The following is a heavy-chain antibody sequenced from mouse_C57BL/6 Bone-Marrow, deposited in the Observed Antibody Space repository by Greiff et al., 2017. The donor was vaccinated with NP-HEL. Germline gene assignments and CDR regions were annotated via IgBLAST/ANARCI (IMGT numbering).Heavy chain of an antibody. J-gene: IGHJ4*01. Sequence: VQLKESGGDLVKPGGSLKLSCAASGFTFSSYGMSWVRQTPDKRLEWVATISSGGSYTYYPDSVKGRFTISRDNAKNTLYLQMSSLKSEDTAMYYCARWLLPYYYAMDYWGQGTSVTVSS. CDR2: ISSGGSYT. D-gene: IGHD2-3*01. CDR3: ARWLLPYYYAMDY. CDR1: GFTFSSYG. V-gene: IGHV5-6*01.